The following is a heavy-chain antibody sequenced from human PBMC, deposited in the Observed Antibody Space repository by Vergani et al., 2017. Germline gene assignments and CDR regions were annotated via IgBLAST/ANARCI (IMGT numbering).Heavy chain of an antibody. D-gene: IGHD4-11*01. CDR1: GGSISSYY. Sequence: QVQLQESGPGLVKPSETLSLTCTVSGGSISSYYWSWIRQTPGKGLEWIGYIYYSGRTNYNPSLKSRVTISVDTSKNQFSLKLSSVTAADTAVYYCARAPDYSWIFDYWGQGTLVTVSS. CDR3: ARAPDYSWIFDY. J-gene: IGHJ4*02. CDR2: IYYSGRT. V-gene: IGHV4-59*01.